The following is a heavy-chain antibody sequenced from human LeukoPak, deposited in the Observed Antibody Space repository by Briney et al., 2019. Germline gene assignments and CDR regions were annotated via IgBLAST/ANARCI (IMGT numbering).Heavy chain of an antibody. Sequence: GGSLRLSCAASGFTFTSCSMNWVRQAPGKGLEWVSSISSSSNYIYYADSLKGRFTISRDNAKNSLFLQMNSLRAEDTAVHYCARDRGQLKYFYYWGQGTLVTVSS. D-gene: IGHD5-18*01. CDR1: GFTFTSCS. V-gene: IGHV3-21*01. J-gene: IGHJ4*02. CDR2: ISSSSNYI. CDR3: ARDRGQLKYFYY.